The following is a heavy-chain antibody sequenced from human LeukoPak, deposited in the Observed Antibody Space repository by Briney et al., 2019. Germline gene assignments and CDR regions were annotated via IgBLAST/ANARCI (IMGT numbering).Heavy chain of an antibody. Sequence: SETLSLTCAVYGGSFSGYYWSWIRQPPGKGLEWIGEINHSGSTNYNPSLKSRVTISVDTSKNQFSLKLSSVTAADTAAYYCARSAIGVASYLDPWGQGTLVTVSS. J-gene: IGHJ5*02. CDR2: INHSGST. V-gene: IGHV4-34*01. D-gene: IGHD3-3*01. CDR1: GGSFSGYY. CDR3: ARSAIGVASYLDP.